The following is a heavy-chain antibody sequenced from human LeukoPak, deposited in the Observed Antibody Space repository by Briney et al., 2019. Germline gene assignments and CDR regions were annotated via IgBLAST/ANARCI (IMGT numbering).Heavy chain of an antibody. D-gene: IGHD2-2*02. CDR2: IISIFGTA. CDR1: GGTFSSYA. V-gene: IGHV1-69*05. CDR3: ARSMPCSSTSCYTGEGYYYYMDV. Sequence: SVKVSCKASGGTFSSYAISWVRQAPGQGLEWMGGIISIFGTANYAQKFQGRVTITTDESTSTAYMELSSLRSEDTAVYYCARSMPCSSTSCYTGEGYYYYMDVWGKGTTVTVSS. J-gene: IGHJ6*03.